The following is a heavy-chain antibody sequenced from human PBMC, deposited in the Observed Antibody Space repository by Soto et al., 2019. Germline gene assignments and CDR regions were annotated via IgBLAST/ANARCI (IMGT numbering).Heavy chain of an antibody. CDR2: IIPIFGTA. CDR3: ARGGRTSCYPPPLCGMGV. D-gene: IGHD2-2*01. CDR1: GGTFSSYA. Sequence: SVKVSCKVSGGTFSSYAISWVRQAPGQGLEWMGGIIPIFGTANYAQKFQGRVTITADESTSTAYMELSSLRSEDTAVYYCARGGRTSCYPPPLCGMGVWGQGTTVTVSS. V-gene: IGHV1-69*13. J-gene: IGHJ6*02.